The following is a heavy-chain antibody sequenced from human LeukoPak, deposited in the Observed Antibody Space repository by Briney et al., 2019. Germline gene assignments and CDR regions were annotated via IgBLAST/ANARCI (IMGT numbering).Heavy chain of an antibody. J-gene: IGHJ4*02. CDR1: GGTFSTYA. CDR3: ARGVATIN. V-gene: IGHV1-8*02. D-gene: IGHD5-12*01. CDR2: INPNSGGT. Sequence: ASVKVSCKASGGTFSTYAISWVRQAPGQGLEWMGWINPNSGGTNYAQKFQGRVTMTRNTSISTAYMELSSLRSEDTAVYYCARGVATINWGQGTLVTVSS.